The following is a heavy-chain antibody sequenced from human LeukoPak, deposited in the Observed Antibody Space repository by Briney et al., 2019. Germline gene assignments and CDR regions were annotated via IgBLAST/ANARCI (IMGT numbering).Heavy chain of an antibody. V-gene: IGHV3-23*01. J-gene: IGHJ6*03. D-gene: IGHD3-16*01. Sequence: SGGSLRLSCEASGFTFGSFAMSWVRQAPGKGLEWVSGISGSGYYTYYADSVKGRFTISRHNSQNALYIEMNSLTAEDTALYFCAKDGSWGDYQFYFYMDVWGKGTTVTVSS. CDR2: ISGSGYYT. CDR3: AKDGSWGDYQFYFYMDV. CDR1: GFTFGSFA.